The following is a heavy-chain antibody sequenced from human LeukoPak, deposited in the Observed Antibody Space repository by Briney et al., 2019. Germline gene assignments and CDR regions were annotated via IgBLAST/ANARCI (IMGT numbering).Heavy chain of an antibody. D-gene: IGHD6-13*01. CDR1: GFTFRSYA. Sequence: PGGSLRLSCAASGFTFRSYAMTWVRQAPGKGLEWISAISGFGDGTYYADSLKGRFTISRDNSKNTLYLQMNSLRAEDTAVYYCAKSFSISPTHDALDIWGQGTMVTVSS. J-gene: IGHJ3*02. CDR2: ISGFGDGT. CDR3: AKSFSISPTHDALDI. V-gene: IGHV3-23*01.